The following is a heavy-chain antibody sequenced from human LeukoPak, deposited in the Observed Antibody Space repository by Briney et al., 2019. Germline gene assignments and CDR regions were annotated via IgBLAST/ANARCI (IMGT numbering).Heavy chain of an antibody. J-gene: IGHJ4*02. CDR3: ARGYCSGGSCDFDY. D-gene: IGHD2-15*01. Sequence: ASVKVSCKASVYTFTSYGISWVRQALGQGLEWMGWISAYNGNTNYAQKLQGRVTMTTDTSTSTAYMELRSLRSDDTAVYYCARGYCSGGSCDFDYWGQGTLVTVSS. CDR2: ISAYNGNT. CDR1: VYTFTSYG. V-gene: IGHV1-18*01.